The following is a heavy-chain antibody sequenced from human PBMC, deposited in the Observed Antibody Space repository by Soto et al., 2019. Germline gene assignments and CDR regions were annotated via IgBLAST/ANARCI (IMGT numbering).Heavy chain of an antibody. J-gene: IGHJ4*02. V-gene: IGHV1-58*01. D-gene: IGHD2-8*02. CDR3: AADRTYCTGEVASGY. CDR1: GFTFTSSA. Sequence: EASVKVSCKASGFTFTSSAVQWVRQARGQRLEWIGWIVVGSGNTNYAQKFQERVTITRDMSTSTAYMELSSLRSEDTAVYYCAADRTYCTGEVASGYWGQGTLVTVSS. CDR2: IVVGSGNT.